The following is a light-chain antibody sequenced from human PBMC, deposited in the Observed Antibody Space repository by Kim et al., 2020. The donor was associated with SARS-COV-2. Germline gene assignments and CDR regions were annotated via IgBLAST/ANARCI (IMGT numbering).Light chain of an antibody. CDR1: HGIRSD. V-gene: IGKV1D-13*01. J-gene: IGKJ4*01. CDR2: DAS. Sequence: SVGDTVTTTCRGSHGIRSDLAWYQQKPGHDPTILIYDASTLENGVPSRFCGGGAGAEFSLTISSLQSEDFATYYCQQSNDYRPLTFGGGTKVDIK. CDR3: QQSNDYRPLT.